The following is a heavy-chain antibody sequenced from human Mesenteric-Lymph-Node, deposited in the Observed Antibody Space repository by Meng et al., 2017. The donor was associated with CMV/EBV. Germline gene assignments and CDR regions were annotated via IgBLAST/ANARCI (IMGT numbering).Heavy chain of an antibody. CDR1: GYTFTSYY. V-gene: IGHV1-46*01. CDR3: ARGPEGSDYYYGMDV. J-gene: IGHJ6*02. D-gene: IGHD3-10*01. Sequence: ASVKVSCKASGYTFTSYYMHWVRQAPGQGLEGMGIINPSGGSTSYPQKFQGRVTMTRDTSTSTVYMELSSLRAEDTAVYYCARGPEGSDYYYGMDVWGQGTTVTVSS. CDR2: INPSGGST.